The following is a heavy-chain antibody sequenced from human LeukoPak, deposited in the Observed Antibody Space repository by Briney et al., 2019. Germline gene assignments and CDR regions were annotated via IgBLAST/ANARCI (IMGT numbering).Heavy chain of an antibody. CDR1: GFTFSSYW. J-gene: IGHJ4*02. CDR3: ARAGGDYTEFDY. CDR2: INSDGSST. D-gene: IGHD4-11*01. Sequence: GGSLRLSCAAFGFTFSSYWMHWVRQAPGKGLVWVSRINSDGSSTSYADSVKGRFTISRDNAKNTLYLQMNSLRAEDTAVYYCARAGGDYTEFDYWGQGTLVTVSS. V-gene: IGHV3-74*01.